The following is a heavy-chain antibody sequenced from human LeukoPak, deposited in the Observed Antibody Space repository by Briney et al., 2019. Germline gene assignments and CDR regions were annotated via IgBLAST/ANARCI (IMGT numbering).Heavy chain of an antibody. CDR1: GFTFSSYA. Sequence: GASLRLSCAASGFTFSSYAMSWVRQAPGKGLEWVSAISGSGGSTYYADSVKGRFTISRDNSKNTLYLQMNSLRAEDTAVYYCAKYYGSGSYYGYYYYYGMDVWGKGTTVTVSS. CDR2: ISGSGGST. V-gene: IGHV3-23*01. J-gene: IGHJ6*04. CDR3: AKYYGSGSYYGYYYYYGMDV. D-gene: IGHD3-10*01.